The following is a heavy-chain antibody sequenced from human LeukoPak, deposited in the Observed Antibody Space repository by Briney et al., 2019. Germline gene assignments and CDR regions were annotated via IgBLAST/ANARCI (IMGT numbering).Heavy chain of an antibody. CDR3: VKDTAMEPYDYYYYGMDV. CDR1: GFTFGSYG. J-gene: IGHJ6*02. Sequence: GRSLRLSCAASGFTFGSYGMHWVRQAPGKGLEWVAVISHDGKKKFYVDFVKSRFTISRDNPENTLYLQMNSLRTEDTAMYYCVKDTAMEPYDYYYYGMDVWGQGTTITVSS. CDR2: ISHDGKKK. D-gene: IGHD5-18*01. V-gene: IGHV3-30*18.